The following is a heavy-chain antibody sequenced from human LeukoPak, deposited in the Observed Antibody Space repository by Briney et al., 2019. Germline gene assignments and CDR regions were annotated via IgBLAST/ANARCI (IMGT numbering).Heavy chain of an antibody. D-gene: IGHD2-15*01. CDR1: GLTFSKYS. V-gene: IGHV3-48*04. CDR3: ARLRTPYYHGMDV. J-gene: IGHJ6*02. CDR2: IDTSSTTM. Sequence: GGSLRLSCAASGLTFSKYSMTWVRQAPGKGLEWVSFIDTSSTTMYYTDSVKGRFTISRDNAKNSLYLQMNSLKVEDTAIYYCARLRTPYYHGMDVWGQGTTVTVSS.